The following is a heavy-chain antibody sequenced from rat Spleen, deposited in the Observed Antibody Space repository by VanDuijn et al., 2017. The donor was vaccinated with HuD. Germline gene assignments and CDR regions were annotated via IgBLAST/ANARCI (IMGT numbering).Heavy chain of an antibody. J-gene: IGHJ3*01. Sequence: EVQLVESGGGLVQPGGSMRLSCAVSGFTFTNYDMAWVRQAPTKGPEWVASISFDGSTTYFRDSVKGRFTISRDNTKNTLYLQMNRLRSEDTATYYCTTENYWFAYWGQGTLSLSLQ. D-gene: IGHD1-10*01. V-gene: IGHV5-20*01. CDR3: TTENYWFAY. CDR2: ISFDGSTT. CDR1: GFTFTNYD.